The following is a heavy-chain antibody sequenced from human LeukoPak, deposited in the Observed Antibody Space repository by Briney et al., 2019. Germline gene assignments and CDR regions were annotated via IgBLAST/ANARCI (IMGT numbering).Heavy chain of an antibody. CDR3: ARDVVDTAMAPPYYFDY. CDR1: GGSISSYY. V-gene: IGHV3-7*01. D-gene: IGHD5-18*01. J-gene: IGHJ4*02. Sequence: ETLSLTCTVSGGSISSYYWSWVRQAPGKGLEWVANIKQDGSEKYYVDSVKGRFTISRDNAKNSLYLQMNSLRAEDTAVYYCARDVVDTAMAPPYYFDYWGQGTLVTVSS. CDR2: IKQDGSEK.